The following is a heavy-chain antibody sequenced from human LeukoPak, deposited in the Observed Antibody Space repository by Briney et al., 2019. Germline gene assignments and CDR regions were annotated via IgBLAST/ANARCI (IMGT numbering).Heavy chain of an antibody. CDR1: GFTFSSYD. Sequence: PGGSLRLSCAASGFTFSSYDMHWVRQAPGKGLEWVAVIWYDGSNKYYADSVKGRFTISRDNSKNTLYLQMNSLRAEDTAVYYCAKDSANWGDFDYWGQGTLVTVSS. V-gene: IGHV3-33*06. CDR3: AKDSANWGDFDY. J-gene: IGHJ4*02. D-gene: IGHD7-27*01. CDR2: IWYDGSNK.